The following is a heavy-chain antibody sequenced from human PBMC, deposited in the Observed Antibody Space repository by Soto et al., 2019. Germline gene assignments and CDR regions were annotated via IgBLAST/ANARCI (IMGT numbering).Heavy chain of an antibody. J-gene: IGHJ6*02. CDR1: GGSISSSNW. Sequence: QVQLQEWGPRLVKPSGTLSLTCAVSGGSISSSNWWTWVRQPPGKGLEWIGEIYHSGSTNYNPSLKSRVTISVDKSKNQFSLKVTSVTAADTAVYYCAILLRSTYGMDVWGQGTTVTVSS. V-gene: IGHV4-4*02. CDR2: IYHSGST. D-gene: IGHD3-3*01. CDR3: AILLRSTYGMDV.